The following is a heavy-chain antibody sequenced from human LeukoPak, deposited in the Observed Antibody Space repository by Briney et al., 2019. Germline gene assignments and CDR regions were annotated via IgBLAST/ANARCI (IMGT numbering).Heavy chain of an antibody. J-gene: IGHJ4*02. V-gene: IGHV3-30-3*01. CDR2: ISKDGTNK. CDR3: AKDALLWFGELLETVGY. Sequence: GGSLRLSCTASGFTFNSFAMHWVRQAPGKGLDWLAVISKDGTNKYCVDSVKGRFTISRDNSKNTVYLQMNSLRAEDTAVYYCAKDALLWFGELLETVGYWGQGTLVTVSS. CDR1: GFTFNSFA. D-gene: IGHD3-10*01.